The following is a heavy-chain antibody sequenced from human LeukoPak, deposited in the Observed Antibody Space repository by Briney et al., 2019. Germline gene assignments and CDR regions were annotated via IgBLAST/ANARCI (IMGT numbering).Heavy chain of an antibody. CDR2: ISWDGGST. Sequence: GGSLRLSCAASGFTFSNYAMHWVRQAPGKGLEWVSLISWDGGSTYYADSVKGRFTISRDNSKNSLYLQMNSLRAEDTALYYCAKSQAAADNPRNYYYYYMDVWGKGTTVTVSS. D-gene: IGHD6-13*01. CDR3: AKSQAAADNPRNYYYYYMDV. J-gene: IGHJ6*03. CDR1: GFTFSNYA. V-gene: IGHV3-43D*03.